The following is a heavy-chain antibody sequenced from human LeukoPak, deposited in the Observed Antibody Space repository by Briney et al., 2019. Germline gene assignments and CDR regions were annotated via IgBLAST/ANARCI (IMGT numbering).Heavy chain of an antibody. J-gene: IGHJ4*02. CDR1: GFTFSSYG. V-gene: IGHV3-64*01. CDR3: ARAYGSGSYYDN. CDR2: ISSNGGST. D-gene: IGHD3-10*01. Sequence: GGSLRLSCAASGFTFSSYGMHWVRQTPGKGLEYVSDISSNGGSTYYANSVKGRFTISRDNSKNMLYLQMGSLRAEDTAVYYCARAYGSGSYYDNWGQGTLVTVSS.